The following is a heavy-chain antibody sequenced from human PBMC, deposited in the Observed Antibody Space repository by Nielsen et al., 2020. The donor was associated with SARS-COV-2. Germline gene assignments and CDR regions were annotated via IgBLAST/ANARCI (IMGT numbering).Heavy chain of an antibody. V-gene: IGHV3-23*01. Sequence: GESLKISCAAAGFTFNIYGMSWVRQAPGKGLEWVSGISDSGTSTNYADSVKGRFTVSRDNSRNTLYLQMNSLRAEDTAVYYCAKDGARGDYGYFDYWGQGTLVTVSS. CDR1: GFTFNIYG. D-gene: IGHD4-17*01. CDR3: AKDGARGDYGYFDY. CDR2: ISDSGTST. J-gene: IGHJ4*02.